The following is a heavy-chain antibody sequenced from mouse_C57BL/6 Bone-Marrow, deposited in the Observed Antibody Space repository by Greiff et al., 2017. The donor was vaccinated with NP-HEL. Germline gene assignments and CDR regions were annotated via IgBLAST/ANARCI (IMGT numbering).Heavy chain of an antibody. J-gene: IGHJ2*01. CDR3: ARDSAHYYGSSYDFDY. CDR1: GYAFTNYL. V-gene: IGHV1-54*01. Sequence: VKLQESGAELVRPGTSVKVSCKASGYAFTNYLIEWVKQRPGQGLEWIGDIYPGSGSTNYNEKFKSKATLTVDTSSSTAYMQLSSLTSEDSAVYYCARDSAHYYGSSYDFDYWGQGTTLTVSS. CDR2: IYPGSGST. D-gene: IGHD1-1*01.